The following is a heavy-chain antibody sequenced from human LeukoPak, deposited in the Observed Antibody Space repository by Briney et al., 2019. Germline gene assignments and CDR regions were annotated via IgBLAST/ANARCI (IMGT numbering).Heavy chain of an antibody. Sequence: GESLKISCKASGYSFTTHWIGWVRQMPGKGLEWMGIIYPGDSDTRYSPSFQGQVTISADKSISTAYLQWSSLKASDTAMYYCARGYYVWGSYRSGYFDYWGQGTLVTVSS. D-gene: IGHD3-16*02. J-gene: IGHJ4*02. CDR1: GYSFTTHW. V-gene: IGHV5-51*01. CDR2: IYPGDSDT. CDR3: ARGYYVWGSYRSGYFDY.